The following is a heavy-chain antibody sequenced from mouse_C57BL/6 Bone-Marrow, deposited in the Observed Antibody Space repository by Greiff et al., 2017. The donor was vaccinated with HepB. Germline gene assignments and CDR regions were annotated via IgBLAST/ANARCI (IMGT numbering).Heavy chain of an antibody. V-gene: IGHV5-9-1*02. CDR1: GFTFSSYA. D-gene: IGHD1-1*01. CDR3: TRVRDYYGSSSDAMDY. J-gene: IGHJ4*01. CDR2: ISSGGDYI. Sequence: DVMLVESGEGLVKPGGSLKLSCAASGFTFSSYAMSWVRQTPEKRLEWVAYISSGGDYIYYADTVKGRFTISRDNARNTLYLQMSSLKSEDTAMYYCTRVRDYYGSSSDAMDYWGQGTSVTVSS.